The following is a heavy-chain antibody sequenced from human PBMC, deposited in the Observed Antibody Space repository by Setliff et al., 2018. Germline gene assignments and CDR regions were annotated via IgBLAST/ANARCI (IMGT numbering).Heavy chain of an antibody. CDR1: GGSISSGTYY. J-gene: IGHJ6*02. V-gene: IGHV4-61*02. CDR3: ARLSWNGLRYYGLDV. CDR2: IYTSGST. Sequence: SETLSLTCTVSGGSISSGTYYWSWIRQPAGKGLEWIGRIYTSGSTNYNPSLMSRVSISVDTFKNQFSLKLRSVTAADTAVYYCARLSWNGLRYYGLDVWGQGTTVTVSS. D-gene: IGHD3-3*01.